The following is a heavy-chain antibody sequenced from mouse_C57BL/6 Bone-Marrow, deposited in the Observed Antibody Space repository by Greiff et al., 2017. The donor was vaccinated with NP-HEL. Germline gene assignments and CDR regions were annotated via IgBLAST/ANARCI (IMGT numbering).Heavy chain of an antibody. V-gene: IGHV5-4*01. Sequence: EVKLVESGGGLVKPGGSLKLSCAASGFTFSSYAMSWVRQTPEKRLEWVATISDGGSYTYYPDNVKGRFTISRDNAKNNLYLQMSHLKSEVTAMYYCAREAVTFYAMDYWGQGPSVTVSS. D-gene: IGHD2-12*01. J-gene: IGHJ4*01. CDR2: ISDGGSYT. CDR1: GFTFSSYA. CDR3: AREAVTFYAMDY.